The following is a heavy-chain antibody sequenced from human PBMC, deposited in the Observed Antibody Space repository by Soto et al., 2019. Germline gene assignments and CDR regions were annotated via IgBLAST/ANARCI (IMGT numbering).Heavy chain of an antibody. D-gene: IGHD3-3*01. V-gene: IGHV1-18*01. CDR1: GYTFTSYG. CDR3: AANYYDFWSGYHNDAFDI. CDR2: ISAYNGNT. J-gene: IGHJ3*02. Sequence: QVQLVQSGAEVKKPGASVKVSCKASGYTFTSYGISWVRQAPGQGLEWMGWISAYNGNTNYAQKLQGRVTMTTDTSTSTAYMELRSLRSDDTAVYYCAANYYDFWSGYHNDAFDIWGQGRMVTVSS.